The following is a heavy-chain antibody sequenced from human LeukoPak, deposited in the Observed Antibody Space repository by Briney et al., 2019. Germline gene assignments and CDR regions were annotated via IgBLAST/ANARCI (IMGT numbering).Heavy chain of an antibody. J-gene: IGHJ5*02. CDR1: VYTFTAYY. CDR2: INPNSGGT. Sequence: SVNVSCKASVYTFTAYYIHWVRQAPAQGLEWMGLINPNSGGTNYAQKFQGRVTMTRDASISTAHRELRKLTSDATAVYYCGRDKGTIGGFSWGPGTLVTVSS. V-gene: IGHV1-2*02. CDR3: GRDKGTIGGFS. D-gene: IGHD3-16*01.